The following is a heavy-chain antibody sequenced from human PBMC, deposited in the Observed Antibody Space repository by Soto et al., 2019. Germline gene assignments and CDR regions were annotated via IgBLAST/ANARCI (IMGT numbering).Heavy chain of an antibody. Sequence: GASVKVSCKASGYTFTGYYMHWVRQAPGQGLEWMGWINPNSGGTNYAQKFQGRVTMTRDTSISTAYMELSRLRSDDTAVYYSARSRYSSGWYFDYWGQGTLVTVSS. CDR3: ARSRYSSGWYFDY. CDR1: GYTFTGYY. J-gene: IGHJ4*02. V-gene: IGHV1-2*02. CDR2: INPNSGGT. D-gene: IGHD6-19*01.